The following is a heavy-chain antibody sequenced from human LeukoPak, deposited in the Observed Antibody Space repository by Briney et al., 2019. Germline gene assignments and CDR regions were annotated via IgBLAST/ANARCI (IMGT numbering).Heavy chain of an antibody. CDR3: ARLWGQQLVILEAFDI. J-gene: IGHJ3*02. CDR1: GYSFTSYW. Sequence: GESLKISCKGSGYSFTSYWIGWVRQMPGKGLEWMGIIYPGDSDTRYSPSFQGQVTISADKSISTAYLQWSSLKASDTAMYYCARLWGQQLVILEAFDIWGQGTMVTVSS. V-gene: IGHV5-51*01. CDR2: IYPGDSDT. D-gene: IGHD6-13*01.